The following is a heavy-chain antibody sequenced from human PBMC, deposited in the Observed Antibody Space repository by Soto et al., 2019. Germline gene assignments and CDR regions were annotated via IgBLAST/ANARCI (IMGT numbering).Heavy chain of an antibody. Sequence: AGSVKLYCKVSGYALTELSMHLVRQAPGKGLEWMGGFDPEDGETIYAQKFQGRVTMTEYTSTDTAYMELSSLRSEDTAVYYCATGREITFDNYGMDVWGQGTPVTVSS. CDR1: GYALTELS. D-gene: IGHD3-16*01. J-gene: IGHJ6*01. CDR3: ATGREITFDNYGMDV. V-gene: IGHV1-24*01. CDR2: FDPEDGET.